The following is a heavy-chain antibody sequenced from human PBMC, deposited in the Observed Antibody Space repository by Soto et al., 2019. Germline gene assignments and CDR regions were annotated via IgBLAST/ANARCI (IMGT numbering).Heavy chain of an antibody. CDR1: GYSLTELS. CDR2: FDPEEDQT. Sequence: ASVKVSCKVSGYSLTELSLHWVRQAPGKGLEWMGGFDPEEDQTFYAQKFKGRVTVTEDTSTNTAYMELSSLRSDDTAVYYCARRKERSGPHYFDYWGQGSQVTV. V-gene: IGHV1-24*01. D-gene: IGHD6-25*01. CDR3: ARRKERSGPHYFDY. J-gene: IGHJ4*02.